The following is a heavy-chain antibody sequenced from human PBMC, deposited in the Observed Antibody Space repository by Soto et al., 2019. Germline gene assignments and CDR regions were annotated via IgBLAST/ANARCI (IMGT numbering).Heavy chain of an antibody. CDR3: XXXXXXXXXXXXXXXXMDV. CDR1: GGTFSSYA. V-gene: IGHV1-69*05. J-gene: IGHJ6*02. Sequence: QVQLVQSGAEVKKPGSSVKVSCKASGGTFSSYAISWVXXXPGXGLEWMGGIIPIFRTPDYAQKFQGRVTXXXXXXXXXXXXXXXXXXXXXXXXXXXXXXXXXXXXXXXXXXXMDVWGQGTTVTVSS. CDR2: IIPIFRTP.